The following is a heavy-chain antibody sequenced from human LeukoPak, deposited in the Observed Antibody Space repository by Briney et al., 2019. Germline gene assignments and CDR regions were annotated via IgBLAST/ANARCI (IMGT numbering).Heavy chain of an antibody. CDR1: GFTFSNYA. CDR2: IRYDGSNK. V-gene: IGHV3-30*02. D-gene: IGHD3-3*01. Sequence: GGSLRLSCAASGFTFSNYAMHWFRQAPGKGLEWVAFIRYDGSNKYYADSVKGRFTISRDNSKNTLYLQMNSLRAEDTAVYYCAKALPYYDFTDAFDIWGQGTMVTVSS. CDR3: AKALPYYDFTDAFDI. J-gene: IGHJ3*02.